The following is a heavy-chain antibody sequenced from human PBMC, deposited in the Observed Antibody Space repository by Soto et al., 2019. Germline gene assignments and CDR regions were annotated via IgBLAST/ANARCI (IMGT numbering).Heavy chain of an antibody. D-gene: IGHD4-17*01. CDR1: EFTVSSNF. V-gene: IGHV3-66*01. CDR3: ASRRNPYGAYDS. J-gene: IGHJ4*02. Sequence: EVQLVVSGGGLVQPGGSLRLSCAASEFTVSSNFMSWVRQAPGKGLEWVSIIYRDGSTYYADSVKGRFTISRDNSKNTLYLQMNSLRADDTAVYYCASRRNPYGAYDSWGQGTLVTVSS. CDR2: IYRDGST.